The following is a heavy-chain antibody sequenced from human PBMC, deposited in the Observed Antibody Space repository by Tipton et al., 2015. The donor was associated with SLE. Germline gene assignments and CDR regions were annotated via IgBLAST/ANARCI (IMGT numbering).Heavy chain of an antibody. V-gene: IGHV3-23*01. D-gene: IGHD1-26*01. CDR2: IRGSGGRT. Sequence: SLRLSCAASGFTFSSYAISWVRQAPGKGLEWVSAIRGSGGRTYYADSVKGRFTISRDNSKNTLYLQMNSLRAEDTAVYYCAKDRRARRPGSADAFDIWRHGTMVTVSS. J-gene: IGHJ3*02. CDR1: GFTFSSYA. CDR3: AKDRRARRPGSADAFDI.